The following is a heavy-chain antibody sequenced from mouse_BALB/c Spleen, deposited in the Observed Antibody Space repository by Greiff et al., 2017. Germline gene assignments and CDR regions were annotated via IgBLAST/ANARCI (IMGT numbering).Heavy chain of an antibody. V-gene: IGHV14-3*02. J-gene: IGHJ4*01. D-gene: IGHD2-1*01. CDR1: GFNIKDTY. CDR3: ARYGNYGDAMDY. Sequence: DVQLQESGAELVKPGASVKLSCTASGFNIKDTYMHWVKQRPEQGLEWIGRIDPANGNTKYDPKFQGKATITADTSSNTAYLQLSSLTSEDTAVYYCARYGNYGDAMDYWGQGTSVTVSS. CDR2: IDPANGNT.